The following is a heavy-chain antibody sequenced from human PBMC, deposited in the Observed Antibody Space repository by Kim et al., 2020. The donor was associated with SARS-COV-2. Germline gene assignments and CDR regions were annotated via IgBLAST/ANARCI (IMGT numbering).Heavy chain of an antibody. J-gene: IGHJ4*02. CDR3: ARAEGFYTGTNCYFDS. D-gene: IGHD2-8*02. Sequence: GGSLRLSCAASKFIFGSHWMSWVRQAPGKGLEWVANIKTDGSEKYYLDAVKGRFTISRDNTKNSLYLQMDSLRVEDTAVYYCARAEGFYTGTNCYFDSWGQGALVTVSS. CDR2: IKTDGSEK. V-gene: IGHV3-7*01. CDR1: KFIFGSHW.